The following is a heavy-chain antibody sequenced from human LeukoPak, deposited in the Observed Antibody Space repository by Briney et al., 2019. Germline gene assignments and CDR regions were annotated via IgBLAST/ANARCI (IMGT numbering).Heavy chain of an antibody. CDR2: IYYSGST. Sequence: SETLSLTCTVSGGSISSSSYYWGWIRQPPGKGLEWIGSIYYSGSTYYNPSLKSRVTISVDTSKNQFSLKLSSVTAADTAVYYCAREGKQWLVGIDYFDYWGQGTLITVSS. V-gene: IGHV4-39*07. J-gene: IGHJ4*02. D-gene: IGHD6-19*01. CDR1: GGSISSSSYY. CDR3: AREGKQWLVGIDYFDY.